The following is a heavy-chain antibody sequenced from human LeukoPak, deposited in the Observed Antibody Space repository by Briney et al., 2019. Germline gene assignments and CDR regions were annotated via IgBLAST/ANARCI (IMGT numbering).Heavy chain of an antibody. CDR2: ISGSGGST. J-gene: IGHJ3*02. CDR1: GFTFSSYA. D-gene: IGHD3-9*01. Sequence: GGSLRLSCAASGFTFSSYAMSWVRQAPGKGLEWVSAISGSGGSTYYADSVKGRFTISRDNSKNTLYLQMNSLRAEDTAVYYCARWRLRYFDWLSPEAFDIWGQGTMVTVSS. V-gene: IGHV3-23*01. CDR3: ARWRLRYFDWLSPEAFDI.